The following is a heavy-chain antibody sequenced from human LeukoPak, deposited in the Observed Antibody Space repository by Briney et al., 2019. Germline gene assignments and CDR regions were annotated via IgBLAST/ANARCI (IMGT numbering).Heavy chain of an antibody. Sequence: GGSLRLSCAASGFTFSSYAMSWVRQAPGKGLEWISAISGSCGSTYYADSVKGRFTISRDNSKNTLYLQMNSLRAEDTTVYYCAKDLGFSTVTTFRIWGQGTMVTVSS. V-gene: IGHV3-23*01. J-gene: IGHJ3*02. D-gene: IGHD4-17*01. CDR2: ISGSCGST. CDR3: AKDLGFSTVTTFRI. CDR1: GFTFSSYA.